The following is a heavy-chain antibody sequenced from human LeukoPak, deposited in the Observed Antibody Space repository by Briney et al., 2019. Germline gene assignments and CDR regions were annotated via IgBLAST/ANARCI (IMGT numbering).Heavy chain of an antibody. V-gene: IGHV1-18*01. CDR3: ARDGYQSSGYYSLFDY. D-gene: IGHD3-22*01. CDR2: ISAYNGNT. CDR1: GYTFTSYG. Sequence: ASVKVSCKASGYTFTSYGISWVRQAPGQGLEWMGWISAYNGNTNYAQKLQGRVAMTTDTSTSTAYMELRSLRSDDTAVYYCARDGYQSSGYYSLFDYWGQGTLVTVSS. J-gene: IGHJ4*02.